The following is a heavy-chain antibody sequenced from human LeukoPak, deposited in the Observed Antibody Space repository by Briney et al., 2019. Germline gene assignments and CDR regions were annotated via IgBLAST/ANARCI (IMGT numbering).Heavy chain of an antibody. CDR3: ARVRYSSSWYGESVWYWDY. CDR2: ISSSGSTI. CDR1: GFTFSDYY. J-gene: IGHJ4*02. D-gene: IGHD6-13*01. Sequence: GSLRLSCAASGFTFSDYYMSWIRQAPGKGLEWVSYISSSGSTIYYADSVKGRFTISRDNAKNSLCLQMNSLRAEDTAVYYCARVRYSSSWYGESVWYWDYWGQGTLVTVSS. V-gene: IGHV3-11*01.